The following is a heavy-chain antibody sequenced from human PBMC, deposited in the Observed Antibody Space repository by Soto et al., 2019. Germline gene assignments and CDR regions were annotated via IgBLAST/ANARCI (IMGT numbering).Heavy chain of an antibody. CDR2: ISYDGSNK. J-gene: IGHJ4*02. Sequence: GGSLRLSCAASGFTFSSYGMHWVRQAPGKGLEWVAVISYDGSNKYYADSVKGRFTISRDNSKNTLYLQMNSLRAEDTAVYYCAKDREVVTDIAFDYWGQGTLVTVSS. CDR1: GFTFSSYG. D-gene: IGHD2-21*02. V-gene: IGHV3-30*18. CDR3: AKDREVVTDIAFDY.